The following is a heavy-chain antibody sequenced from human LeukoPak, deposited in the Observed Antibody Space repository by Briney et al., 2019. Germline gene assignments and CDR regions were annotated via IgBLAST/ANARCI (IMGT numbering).Heavy chain of an antibody. CDR3: ARGKLTFDP. Sequence: GESLKISCTASGYSFSTYWIGWVRQMPGKGLEWMGIIYPGDSETMYSPSFQGQVTISADKSTSTAYLRWSSLKASDTAIYYCARGKLTFDPWGQGTLVTVSS. D-gene: IGHD4/OR15-4a*01. V-gene: IGHV5-51*01. J-gene: IGHJ5*02. CDR1: GYSFSTYW. CDR2: IYPGDSET.